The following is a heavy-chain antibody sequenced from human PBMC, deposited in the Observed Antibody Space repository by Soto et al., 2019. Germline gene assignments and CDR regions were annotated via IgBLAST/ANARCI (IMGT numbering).Heavy chain of an antibody. J-gene: IGHJ4*02. Sequence: QLQLQESGPGLVKPSETLSLTCTVSGGSISSSSYYWGWIRQPPGKGLEWIGSIYYSGSTYYNPSLKSRVTISVDTSKNQFSLKLSSVTAADTAVYYCARRWFGELLPLYFDYWGQGTLVTVSS. V-gene: IGHV4-39*01. CDR3: ARRWFGELLPLYFDY. D-gene: IGHD3-10*01. CDR2: IYYSGST. CDR1: GGSISSSSYY.